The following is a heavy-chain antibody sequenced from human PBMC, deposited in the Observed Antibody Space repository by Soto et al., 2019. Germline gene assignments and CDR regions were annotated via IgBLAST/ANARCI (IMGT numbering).Heavy chain of an antibody. CDR1: GGSINSRSYY. D-gene: IGHD2-2*01. V-gene: IGHV4-39*07. Sequence: SETLSLTCIVSGGSINSRSYYWGWIRQPPGKGLEWIGSVYYSGNTYYNPSLKSRITISVASTKNLFSLSLSSVTAADTAVYFCVRSGCSSTACHTDWFDPWGPGTLVTVSS. J-gene: IGHJ5*02. CDR2: VYYSGNT. CDR3: VRSGCSSTACHTDWFDP.